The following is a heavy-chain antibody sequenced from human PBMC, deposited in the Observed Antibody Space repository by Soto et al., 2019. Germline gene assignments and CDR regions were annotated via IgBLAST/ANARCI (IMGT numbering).Heavy chain of an antibody. CDR3: ATRGDGSDRYNYGTAV. D-gene: IGHD3-10*01. J-gene: IGHJ6*02. Sequence: EMQLLESGGGLVQPGGSLRLSCTASGFTFSNYAMTWVRQAPGKGLNWVSTINNVGYIYDADSVKGRFTISRDEARNTQELQMNSLRVEDTAVYPCATRGDGSDRYNYGTAVWGQGTTVIVAS. V-gene: IGHV3-23*01. CDR2: INNVGYI. CDR1: GFTFSNYA.